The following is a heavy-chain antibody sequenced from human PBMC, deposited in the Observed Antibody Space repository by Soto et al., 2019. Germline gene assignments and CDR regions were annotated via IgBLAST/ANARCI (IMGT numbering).Heavy chain of an antibody. D-gene: IGHD1-1*01. V-gene: IGHV1-18*01. CDR2: ISAHNGNT. Sequence: QVHLVQSGAEVKKPGASVKVSCKGSGYGFTTYCITWVRQAPGQGLEWMAWISAHNGNTNYARKLQGRVTVTRDTSTSTAYMELRSLRSDDTAVYYCARGRYGDYWGQGALVTVSS. CDR1: GYGFTTYC. J-gene: IGHJ4*02. CDR3: ARGRYGDY.